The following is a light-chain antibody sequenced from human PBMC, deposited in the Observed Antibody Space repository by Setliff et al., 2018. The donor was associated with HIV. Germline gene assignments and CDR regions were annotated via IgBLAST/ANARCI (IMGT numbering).Light chain of an antibody. CDR2: EVS. V-gene: IGLV2-8*01. CDR3: SSYAGSNNYV. J-gene: IGLJ1*01. Sequence: SVLTQPPSASGSPGQSVTISCTGTSSDVGAYYSVSWYQQHPGKAPKLITYEVSKRPSGVPDRFSGSESGNTASLTVSGLQTEDEADYYCSSYAGSNNYVFGTGTKVTVL. CDR1: SSDVGAYYS.